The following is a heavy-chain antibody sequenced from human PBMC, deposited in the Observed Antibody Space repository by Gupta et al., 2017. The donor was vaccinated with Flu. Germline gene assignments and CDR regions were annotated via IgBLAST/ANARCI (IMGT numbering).Heavy chain of an antibody. CDR2: IRGSGSII. Sequence: VRQAPGKGREWVSYIRGSGSIIYYADSVKGRVTISRDNAKNSLSLQMNSLRSADTAVYYCARSPTIAARVFDDWGQGTLVTVSS. D-gene: IGHD6-6*01. J-gene: IGHJ4*02. V-gene: IGHV3-48*03. CDR3: ARSPTIAARVFDD.